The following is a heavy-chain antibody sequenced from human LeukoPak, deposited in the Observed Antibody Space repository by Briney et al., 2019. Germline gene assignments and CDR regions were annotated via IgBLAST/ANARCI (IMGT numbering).Heavy chain of an antibody. V-gene: IGHV4-34*01. CDR2: INHSGST. J-gene: IGHJ4*02. Sequence: PSETLSLTCAVYGGSFSGYYWSWIRQPPGKGLEWIGEINHSGSTNYNPSLKSRVTISVDTSKNQFSLKLSSVTAADTAVYYCAAISRPKLGFRPVNDYWGQGTLVTVSS. D-gene: IGHD7-27*01. CDR3: AAISRPKLGFRPVNDY. CDR1: GGSFSGYY.